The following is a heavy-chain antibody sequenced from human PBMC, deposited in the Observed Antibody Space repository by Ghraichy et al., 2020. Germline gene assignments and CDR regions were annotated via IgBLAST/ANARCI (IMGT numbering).Heavy chain of an antibody. CDR1: RGSISSSSYY. V-gene: IGHV4-39*01. CDR2: IYFGGRT. CDR3: ARGNDPRYYGSWSCFDF. J-gene: IGHJ4*02. Sequence: SQTLSLTCTVSRGSISSSSYYWGWIRQPPGKGLEYIGNIYFGGRTYYDPSLKNRVTISVDTSKNQFSLKLTSVTAADTAVYYCARGNDPRYYGSWSCFDFWGQGTVVTVSS. D-gene: IGHD3-3*01.